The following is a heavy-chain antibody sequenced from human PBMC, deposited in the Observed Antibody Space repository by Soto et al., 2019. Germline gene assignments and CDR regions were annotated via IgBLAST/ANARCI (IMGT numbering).Heavy chain of an antibody. CDR1: GGSISSGGYY. Sequence: SETLSLTCTVSGGSISSGGYYWSWIRQHPGKGLEWIGYIYYSGSTYYNPSLKSRVTISVDTSKNQFSLKLSSVTAADTAVYYCARCGSGGFGELFFYYYYYMDVWGKGTTVTV. CDR3: ARCGSGGFGELFFYYYYYMDV. CDR2: IYYSGST. D-gene: IGHD3-10*01. J-gene: IGHJ6*03. V-gene: IGHV4-31*03.